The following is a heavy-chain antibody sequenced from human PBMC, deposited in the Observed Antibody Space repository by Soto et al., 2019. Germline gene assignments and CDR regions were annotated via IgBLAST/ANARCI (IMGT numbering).Heavy chain of an antibody. Sequence: QVQLVESGGGVVQPGRSLRLSCAASGFTFSSYGMHWVRQAPGKGLEWVAVISYDGSNKYYADSVKGRVTISRDNSKNTLYLQMNSLRAEDTAVYYCAKDRIQLWLPDYWGQGTLVTVSS. J-gene: IGHJ4*02. CDR1: GFTFSSYG. D-gene: IGHD5-18*01. CDR3: AKDRIQLWLPDY. V-gene: IGHV3-30*18. CDR2: ISYDGSNK.